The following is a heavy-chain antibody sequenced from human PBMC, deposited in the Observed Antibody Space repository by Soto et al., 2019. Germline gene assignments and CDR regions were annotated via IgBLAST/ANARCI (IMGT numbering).Heavy chain of an antibody. D-gene: IGHD6-19*01. CDR2: IYYSGST. V-gene: IGHV4-59*01. CDR1: GGSISSYY. J-gene: IGHJ6*02. CDR3: ARSNVADYYYYGMDV. Sequence: QVQLQESGPGLVKPSETLSLTCTVSGGSISSYYWSWIRQPPGKGLEWIGYIYYSGSTNYNPSLKSRVTISVDTSKNQFSLQLSSVTAADTAVYYCARSNVADYYYYGMDVWGQGTTVTVSS.